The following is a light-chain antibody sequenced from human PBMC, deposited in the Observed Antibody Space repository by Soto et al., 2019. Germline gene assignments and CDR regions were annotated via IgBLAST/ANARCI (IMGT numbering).Light chain of an antibody. CDR3: QQYNKWPRT. V-gene: IGKV3-15*01. CDR2: SAS. Sequence: IRLTHTRATLSASPGDRAPLSCMSGQGVTTNFAWYQQKPGQAPRLLIYSASTRATGIPARFSGSGSGTEFTLTINSLQSEDFAVYYCQQYNKWPRTVGQGTKVDIK. CDR1: QGVTTN. J-gene: IGKJ1*01.